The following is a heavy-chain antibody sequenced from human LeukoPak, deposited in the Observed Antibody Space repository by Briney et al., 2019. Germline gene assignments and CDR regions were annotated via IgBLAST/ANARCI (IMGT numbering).Heavy chain of an antibody. D-gene: IGHD4-23*01. Sequence: PSETLSLTCTVSGGSISSHYWSWIRRSPGKGLEWIGYINYSGNTSYNPSLKSRVTMSVDTSKNQFSLRLNAVTAADTAVYYCARRWYIDKFDHWGQGTLVTVSS. J-gene: IGHJ4*02. CDR3: ARRWYIDKFDH. CDR2: INYSGNT. CDR1: GGSISSHY. V-gene: IGHV4-59*08.